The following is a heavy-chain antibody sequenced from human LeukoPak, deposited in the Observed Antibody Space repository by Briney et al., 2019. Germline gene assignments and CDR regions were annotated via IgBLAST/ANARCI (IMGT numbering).Heavy chain of an antibody. J-gene: IGHJ4*02. CDR2: INHSGST. V-gene: IGHV4-61*09. D-gene: IGHD2-8*01. Sequence: PSQTLSLTCTVSGGSISSGSYYWSWIRQPAGKGLEWIGEINHSGSTNYNPSLKSRVTISVDTSKNQFSLKLTSVTAADTAVYYCARGIVLMVYATFDYWGQGTLVTVSS. CDR1: GGSISSGSYY. CDR3: ARGIVLMVYATFDY.